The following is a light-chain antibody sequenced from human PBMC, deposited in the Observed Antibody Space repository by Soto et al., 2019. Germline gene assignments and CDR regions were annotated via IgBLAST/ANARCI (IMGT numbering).Light chain of an antibody. Sequence: QSALTQPASVSGSPGQSITISCTGTYRDVGGYNYVAWYQQYPGKAPKLMIYDVSFRPSGVSNRFSGSKSDITAYLTISGLQAEDEADYYCSSYTSSSSQVFGTGTKVTVL. V-gene: IGLV2-14*01. CDR3: SSYTSSSSQV. CDR2: DVS. CDR1: YRDVGGYNY. J-gene: IGLJ1*01.